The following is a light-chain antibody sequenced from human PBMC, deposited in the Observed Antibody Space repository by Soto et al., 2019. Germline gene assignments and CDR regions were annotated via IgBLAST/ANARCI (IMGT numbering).Light chain of an antibody. V-gene: IGKV3-15*01. CDR1: QSVSSN. J-gene: IGKJ4*01. CDR2: GAS. CDR3: QQYNNWPPWLT. Sequence: EIVMTQSPATLSVSPGERATLSCRASQSVSSNLAWYQQKPGQAPRLLIYGASTRATGIPARFSGSGSGTEFTRNISSLQSEDFAVYYCQQYNNWPPWLTFGGGTKVEIK.